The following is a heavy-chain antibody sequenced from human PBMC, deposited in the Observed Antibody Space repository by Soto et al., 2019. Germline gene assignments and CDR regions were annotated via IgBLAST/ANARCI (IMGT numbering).Heavy chain of an antibody. CDR3: ARYRREAVAGYTLDN. V-gene: IGHV4-59*01. CDR2: VHNSGST. CDR1: GGSISSNY. D-gene: IGHD6-13*01. Sequence: SETLSLTCTVSGGSISSNYWTWIRQPPGKGLEWIGYVHNSGSTNYNPSLKSRVTISEDTSKSQFSLKVNSMTAADTAVYYCARYRREAVAGYTLDNWGQGTLVTVSS. J-gene: IGHJ4*02.